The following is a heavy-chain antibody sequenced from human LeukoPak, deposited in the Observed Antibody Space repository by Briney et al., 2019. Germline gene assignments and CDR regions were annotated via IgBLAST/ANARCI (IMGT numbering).Heavy chain of an antibody. CDR2: ISGSGGST. V-gene: IGHV3-23*01. D-gene: IGHD2-2*02. CDR3: AKAGGSQLLYEGPYFDY. J-gene: IGHJ4*02. CDR1: GFTFSSYA. Sequence: GGSLRLSCAASGFTFSSYAMSWVRQAPGKGLEWVSAISGSGGSTYYADSVKGRFTISRDNSKNTLYLQMNSLRAEDTAVYYCAKAGGSQLLYEGPYFDYWGQGTLVTVSS.